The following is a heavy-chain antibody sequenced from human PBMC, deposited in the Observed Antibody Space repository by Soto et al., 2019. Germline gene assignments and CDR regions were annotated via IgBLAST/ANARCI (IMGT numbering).Heavy chain of an antibody. J-gene: IGHJ4*02. Sequence: QVQLQESGPGLVKPSETLSLRCAVSGDSINSRNWWTWVRQPPGKGLEWIGEISRSGTTNYIPSLKSRATVSAHXSXNXXFLQLTSMTAADTAIYYCTKRGDCPGDCNLNYYDSWGQGIQVTVSS. CDR3: TKRGDCPGDCNLNYYDS. CDR1: GDSINSRNW. CDR2: ISRSGTT. D-gene: IGHD2-21*02. V-gene: IGHV4-4*02.